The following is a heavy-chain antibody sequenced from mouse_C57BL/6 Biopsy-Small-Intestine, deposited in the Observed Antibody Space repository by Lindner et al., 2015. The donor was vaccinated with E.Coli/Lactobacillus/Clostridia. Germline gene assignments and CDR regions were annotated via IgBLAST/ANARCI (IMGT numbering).Heavy chain of an antibody. CDR3: VREEGIFGNHYFDY. V-gene: IGHV10-3*01. J-gene: IGHJ2*01. D-gene: IGHD2-1*01. Sequence: VQLQESGGGLVQPKGSLKLSCAASGFTFNTYAMHWVRQAPGKGLEWVARIRSKSSNYATYYADSVKDRFTISRDDSQSMLYLQMNNLKTEDTAMYYCVREEGIFGNHYFDYWGQGTTLTVSS. CDR1: GFTFNTYA. CDR2: IRSKSSNYAT.